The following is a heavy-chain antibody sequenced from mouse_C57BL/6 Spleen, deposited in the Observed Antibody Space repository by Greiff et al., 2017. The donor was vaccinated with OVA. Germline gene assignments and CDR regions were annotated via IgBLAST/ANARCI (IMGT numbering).Heavy chain of an antibody. Sequence: VQLQQSGPELVKPGASVKISCKASGYAFSSSWMNWVKQRPGKGLEWIGRIYPGDGDTKYNGKFKGKATLTADKSSSTAYMQLSSLTSEDSAVYFCARGELPYYFDYWGQGTTLTVSS. CDR1: GYAFSSSW. CDR2: IYPGDGDT. D-gene: IGHD2-12*01. V-gene: IGHV1-82*01. CDR3: ARGELPYYFDY. J-gene: IGHJ2*01.